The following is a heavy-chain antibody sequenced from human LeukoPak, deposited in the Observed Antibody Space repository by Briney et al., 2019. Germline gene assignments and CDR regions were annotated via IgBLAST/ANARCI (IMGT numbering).Heavy chain of an antibody. J-gene: IGHJ4*02. CDR2: IDADNGDT. CDR3: ARGSTSDWPLDH. D-gene: IGHD6-19*01. CDR1: GYTFNAYT. Sequence: GASVEVSCKASGYTFNAYTIHWVRQAPGQRFEWMGWIDADNGDTAYSQNLQGRVTITRDTSARTVYMELSSLRSEDTAAYYCARGSTSDWPLDHWGQKTLVTISP. V-gene: IGHV1-3*01.